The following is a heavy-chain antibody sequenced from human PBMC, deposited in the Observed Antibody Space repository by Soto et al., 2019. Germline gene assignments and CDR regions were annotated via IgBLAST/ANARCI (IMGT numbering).Heavy chain of an antibody. CDR1: GGSISSYY. J-gene: IGHJ5*02. CDR2: ISYSGNS. CDR3: ARHSVLSNCFDP. D-gene: IGHD3-10*01. Sequence: TETLSLTCTVSGGSISSYYWGCIRQPPGKGLELIGIISYSGNSYYNPSLKSRVTMSVGTSRNQFSLKLNSVTAADTAVYYCARHSVLSNCFDPWGLGTLVTVSS. V-gene: IGHV4-39*01.